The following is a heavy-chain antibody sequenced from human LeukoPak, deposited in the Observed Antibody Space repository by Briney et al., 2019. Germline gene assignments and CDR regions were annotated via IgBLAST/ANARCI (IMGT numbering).Heavy chain of an antibody. V-gene: IGHV3-30-3*01. Sequence: PGGSLRLSCTASGFTFSSYAMHWVRQAPGKGLEGVAVISYDGSNKYYADSVKGRFTISRDNSKNTLYLQMNSLRAEDTAVYYCARVYLPAMYSSGSYYGMDVWGQGTTVTVS. CDR2: ISYDGSNK. J-gene: IGHJ6*02. CDR1: GFTFSSYA. D-gene: IGHD6-19*01. CDR3: ARVYLPAMYSSGSYYGMDV.